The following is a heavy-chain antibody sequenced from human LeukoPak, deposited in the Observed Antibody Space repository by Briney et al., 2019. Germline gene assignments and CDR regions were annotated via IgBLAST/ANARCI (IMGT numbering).Heavy chain of an antibody. Sequence: SETLSLTCTVSGGSISSYYGSWIRQPPGKGLEWIGYIYYSGSTNYNPSLKSRVTISVDTSKNQFSLKLSSVTAADTAVYYCARFSYTWNDPGYWGQGTLVTVSS. CDR3: ARFSYTWNDPGY. J-gene: IGHJ4*02. CDR1: GGSISSYY. CDR2: IYYSGST. V-gene: IGHV4-59*08. D-gene: IGHD1-20*01.